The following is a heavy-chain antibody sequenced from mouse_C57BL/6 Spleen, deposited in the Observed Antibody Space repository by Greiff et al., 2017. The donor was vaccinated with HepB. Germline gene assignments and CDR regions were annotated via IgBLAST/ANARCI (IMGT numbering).Heavy chain of an antibody. CDR2: IDPSDSET. V-gene: IGHV1-52*01. D-gene: IGHD4-1*01. CDR3: ARDWDEAMDY. CDR1: GYTFTSSW. J-gene: IGHJ4*01. Sequence: QQSCKASGYTFTSSWMHWVKQRPIQGLEWIGNIDPSDSETHYNQKFKDKATLTVDKSSSTAYMQLSSLTSEDSAVYYCARDWDEAMDYWGQGTSVTVSS.